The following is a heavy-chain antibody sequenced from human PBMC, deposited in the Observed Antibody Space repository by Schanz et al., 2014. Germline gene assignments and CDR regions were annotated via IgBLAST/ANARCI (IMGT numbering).Heavy chain of an antibody. CDR1: GYTFTSHG. Sequence: QVQLVQSGAEVKKPGASVKVSCKASGYTFTSHGISWVRQAPGQGLEWMGWITAYNGNTNYAQKLQGRVTMTTDTSTSTAYMELSSLRSEDTAVYYCASSGAGYSSSWDFDYWGQGTLVTVSS. CDR2: ITAYNGNT. CDR3: ASSGAGYSSSWDFDY. V-gene: IGHV1-18*01. D-gene: IGHD6-13*01. J-gene: IGHJ4*02.